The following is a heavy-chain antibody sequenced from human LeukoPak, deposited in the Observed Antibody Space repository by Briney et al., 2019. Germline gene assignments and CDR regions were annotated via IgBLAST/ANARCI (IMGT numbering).Heavy chain of an antibody. D-gene: IGHD4-11*01. V-gene: IGHV3-48*04. CDR2: ISSSSDTI. CDR1: GFTFSSYS. CDR3: ARELFTVTTPYFDY. J-gene: IGHJ4*02. Sequence: GGSLRLSCAASGFTFSSYSMNWVRQAPGKGLEWVSYISSSSDTIYYTNSVKGRFTISRDNAKNSLYLQMNSLRAEDTAVYYCARELFTVTTPYFDYWGQGTLVTVSS.